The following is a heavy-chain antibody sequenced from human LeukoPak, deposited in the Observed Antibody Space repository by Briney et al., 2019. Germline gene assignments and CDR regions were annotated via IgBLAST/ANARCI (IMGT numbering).Heavy chain of an antibody. Sequence: KCGESLKISCKGSGYGFTSYWIGWVRQMPGKGLEWMGIIYLGDSDTRYSPSFQGQVTISADKSISTAYLQWSSLKASDTAMYYCARGRTTVVTPDAFDIWGQGTMVTVSS. V-gene: IGHV5-51*01. CDR3: ARGRTTVVTPDAFDI. J-gene: IGHJ3*02. CDR2: IYLGDSDT. CDR1: GYGFTSYW. D-gene: IGHD4-23*01.